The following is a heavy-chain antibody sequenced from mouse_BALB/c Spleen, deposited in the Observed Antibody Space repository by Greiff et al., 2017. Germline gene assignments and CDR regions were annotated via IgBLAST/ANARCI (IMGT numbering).Heavy chain of an antibody. CDR2: INPSNGGT. D-gene: IGHD1-2*01. CDR3: TRGGRLLFYWYFDV. Sequence: VQLKESGAELVKPGASVKLSCKASGYTFTSYYMYWVKQRPGQGLEWIGEINPSNGGTNFNEKFKSKATLTVDKSSSTAYMQLSSLTSEDSAVYYCTRGGRLLFYWYFDVWGAGTTVTVSS. J-gene: IGHJ1*01. CDR1: GYTFTSYY. V-gene: IGHV1S81*02.